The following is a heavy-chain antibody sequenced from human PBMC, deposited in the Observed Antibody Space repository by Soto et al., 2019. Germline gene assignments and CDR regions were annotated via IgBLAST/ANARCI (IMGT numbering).Heavy chain of an antibody. CDR1: KIVVSDYG. J-gene: IGHJ5*02. Sequence: PGGCVGLCCAYGKIVVSDYGRNLVNKAPGKGLEYVAAISINGGSSNGGSTYYADSVKGRFTISRDNSKNTLYLQMSTLRAEDTAVYYCVKGGGNNYWDWFDPWGRGTLVTVSS. CDR3: VKGGGNNYWDWFDP. D-gene: IGHD1-1*01. V-gene: IGHV3-64D*08. CDR2: ISINGGSSNGGST.